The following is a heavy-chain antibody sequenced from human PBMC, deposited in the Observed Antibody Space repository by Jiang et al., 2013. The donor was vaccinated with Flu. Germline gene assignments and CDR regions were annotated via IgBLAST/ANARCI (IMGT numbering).Heavy chain of an antibody. D-gene: IGHD3-22*01. J-gene: IGHJ4*02. CDR2: INAGNGNT. V-gene: IGHV1-3*01. Sequence: SGAEVKKPGASVKVSCKASGYSFNYKAIHWVRQAPGQGLEWMGWINAGNGNTKYSQRFQDRVTITRDTSASTAYMEVSSLRSEDTALYYCARSHFDTSGYRFDSWGQGTLVTVSA. CDR3: ARSHFDTSGYRFDS. CDR1: GYSFNYKA.